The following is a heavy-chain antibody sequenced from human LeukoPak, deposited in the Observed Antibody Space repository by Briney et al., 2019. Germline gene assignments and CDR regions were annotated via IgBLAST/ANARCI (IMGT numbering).Heavy chain of an antibody. D-gene: IGHD6-19*01. J-gene: IGHJ4*02. V-gene: IGHV3-48*03. CDR1: GFTFSSYE. CDR2: ISSSGSTI. Sequence: GGSLRLPCAASGFTFSSYEMNWVRQAPGKGLEGVSYISSSGSTIYYADSVKGRFTISRDNAKNSLYLQMNSLRAEDTAVYYCAVNSRWSSGWYLDFDYWGQGTLVTVS. CDR3: AVNSRWSSGWYLDFDY.